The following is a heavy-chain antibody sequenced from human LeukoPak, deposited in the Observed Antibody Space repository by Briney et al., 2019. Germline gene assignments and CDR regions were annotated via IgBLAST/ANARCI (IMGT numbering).Heavy chain of an antibody. CDR3: ARRFYYYYYYMDV. CDR2: INHSGIT. J-gene: IGHJ6*03. V-gene: IGHV4-34*01. Sequence: PSETLSLTCAVYGGSFSAYYWSWIRQPPGKGLEWIGEINHSGITNYNPSLKSRVTISVDTSKNQFSLKLSSVTAADTAVYYCARRFYYYYYYMDVWGKGTTVTVSS. CDR1: GGSFSAYY.